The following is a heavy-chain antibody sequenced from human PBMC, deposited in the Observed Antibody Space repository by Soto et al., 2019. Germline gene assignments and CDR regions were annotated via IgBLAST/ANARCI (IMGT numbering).Heavy chain of an antibody. V-gene: IGHV1-46*01. Sequence: GASVKVSCKASGYTFTGYYMYWVRQAPGQGLEWMGIINPSGGSTSYAQKFRGRVTMTRDTSTSTVYMELSSLRSEDTAVYYCARLVRPIFGVGQPDYYYYGMDVWGQGTTVTVSS. CDR2: INPSGGST. D-gene: IGHD3-3*01. CDR3: ARLVRPIFGVGQPDYYYYGMDV. CDR1: GYTFTGYY. J-gene: IGHJ6*02.